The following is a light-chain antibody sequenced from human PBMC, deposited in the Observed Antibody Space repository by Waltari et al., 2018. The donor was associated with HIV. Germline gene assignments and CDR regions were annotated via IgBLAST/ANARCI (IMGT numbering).Light chain of an antibody. J-gene: IGLJ2*01. CDR2: GVN. V-gene: IGLV2-14*01. CDR3: SSYTDSDSLL. CDR1: TSDIGIYDL. Sequence: QSALTQPASVSGSPGQSITISCTGDTSDIGIYDLVSWHQKYPDKAPRLIIYGVNTRPSGISNRFSGSKSGNTASLTISALQGDDEADYYCSSYTDSDSLLFGGGTKLTVL.